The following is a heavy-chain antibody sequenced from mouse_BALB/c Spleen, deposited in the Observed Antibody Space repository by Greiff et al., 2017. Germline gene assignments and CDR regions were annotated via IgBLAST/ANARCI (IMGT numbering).Heavy chain of an antibody. D-gene: IGHD2-3*01. CDR2: ISSGGST. Sequence: DVHLVESGGGLVKPGGSLKLSCAASGFTFSSYAMSWVRQTPEKRLEWVASISSGGSTYYPDSVKGRFTISRDNARNILYLQMSSLRSEDTAMYYCARGGSYDGYYGGDYWGQGTSVTVSS. CDR3: ARGGSYDGYYGGDY. CDR1: GFTFSSYA. J-gene: IGHJ4*01. V-gene: IGHV5-6-5*01.